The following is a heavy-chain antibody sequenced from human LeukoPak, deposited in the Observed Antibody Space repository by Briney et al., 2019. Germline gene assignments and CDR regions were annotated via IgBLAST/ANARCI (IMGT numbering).Heavy chain of an antibody. J-gene: IGHJ3*02. CDR1: GFTFSNNA. CDR3: ARGRLRVIDAFDI. Sequence: GGSLRLSCAASGFTFSNNALSWVRQAPGKGLEWVSVISGSGGSTYYADSVKGRFTISGDNSKNTLYLQMDSLRAGDTAVYYCARGRLRVIDAFDIWGQGTMVTVSS. V-gene: IGHV3-23*01. CDR2: ISGSGGST. D-gene: IGHD2-21*01.